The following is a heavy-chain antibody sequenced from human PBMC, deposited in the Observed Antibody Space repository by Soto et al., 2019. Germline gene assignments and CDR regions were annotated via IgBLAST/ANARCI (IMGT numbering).Heavy chain of an antibody. CDR2: IYHSGDT. CDR3: ASTYSGYLDK. J-gene: IGHJ4*02. Sequence: SETLSLTCSVSGDSMSSTAYYWSWIRQHPGKGPEWIAYIYHSGDTHYNPSLRSRITISVDTSKNQFSLKLTSVTDADTAVYYCASTYSGYLDKWGQGTPVTVSS. V-gene: IGHV4-31*03. D-gene: IGHD3-22*01. CDR1: GDSMSSTAYY.